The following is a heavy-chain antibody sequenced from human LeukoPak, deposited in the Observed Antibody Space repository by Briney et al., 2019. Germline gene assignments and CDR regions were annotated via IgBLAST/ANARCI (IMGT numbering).Heavy chain of an antibody. CDR3: ARARQWLAYFDY. CDR2: INAGNGNT. CDR1: GYTFTSYA. J-gene: IGHJ4*02. V-gene: IGHV1-3*01. Sequence: KPGASVKVSCKASGYTFTSYAMHWVRQAPGQRLEWMGWINAGNGNTKYSQKFQGRVTITRDTSASTAYMELSSLRSEDTAVYYCARARQWLAYFDYWGQGTLVTVSS. D-gene: IGHD6-19*01.